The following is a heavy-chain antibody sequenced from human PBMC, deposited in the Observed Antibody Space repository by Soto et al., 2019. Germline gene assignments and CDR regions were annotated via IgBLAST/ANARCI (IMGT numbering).Heavy chain of an antibody. CDR1: GGSISSGGYS. D-gene: IGHD3-9*01. Sequence: SETLSLTCAVSGGSISSGGYSWSWIRQPPGKGLEWIGYIYHSGSTYYNPSLKSRVTISVDRSKNQFSLKLSSVTAADTAVYYCARAHYDILTGYSEPFDYWGQGTLVTVS. CDR2: IYHSGST. CDR3: ARAHYDILTGYSEPFDY. V-gene: IGHV4-30-2*01. J-gene: IGHJ4*02.